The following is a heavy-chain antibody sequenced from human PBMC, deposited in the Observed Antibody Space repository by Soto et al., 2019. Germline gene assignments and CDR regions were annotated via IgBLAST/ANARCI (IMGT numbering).Heavy chain of an antibody. J-gene: IGHJ4*02. Sequence: SETLSLTCAVYGGSFSGYYWSWIRQPPGKGLEWIGEINHSGSTNYNPSLKSRVTISVDTSKNQFSLKLSSVTAADTAVYYCARKGIAAAGNSPHDYWGQGTLVTVSS. CDR1: GGSFSGYY. CDR2: INHSGST. D-gene: IGHD6-13*01. CDR3: ARKGIAAAGNSPHDY. V-gene: IGHV4-34*01.